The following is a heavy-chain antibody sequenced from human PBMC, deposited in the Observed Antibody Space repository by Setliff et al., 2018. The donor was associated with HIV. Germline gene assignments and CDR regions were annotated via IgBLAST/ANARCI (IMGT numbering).Heavy chain of an antibody. CDR1: GGSIRSGSYF. Sequence: TLSLTCNVSGGSIRSGSYFRSWIRQPAGKGLEWIGHIYTTGSTNYNPSFNNRVAISIDTSKNQLSLKVRFVTAADTAVYYCATGENYFGSGSPSVHYYMDVWGKGTTVTVSS. CDR2: IYTTGST. V-gene: IGHV4-61*09. J-gene: IGHJ6*03. CDR3: ATGENYFGSGSPSVHYYMDV. D-gene: IGHD3-10*01.